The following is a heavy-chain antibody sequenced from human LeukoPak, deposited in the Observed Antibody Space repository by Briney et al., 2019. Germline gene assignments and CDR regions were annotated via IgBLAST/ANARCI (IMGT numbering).Heavy chain of an antibody. J-gene: IGHJ4*02. D-gene: IGHD3-22*01. CDR2: IYYSGST. CDR3: ARVLDSSGYYMGFDY. Sequence: PSETLSLTCTVSGGSISSYYWSWIRQPPGKGLEWIGYIYYSGSTNYNPSLKSRVTISVDTSKNQFSLKLSSVTAADTAVYYCARVLDSSGYYMGFDYWGQGTLVTVSS. CDR1: GGSISSYY. V-gene: IGHV4-59*01.